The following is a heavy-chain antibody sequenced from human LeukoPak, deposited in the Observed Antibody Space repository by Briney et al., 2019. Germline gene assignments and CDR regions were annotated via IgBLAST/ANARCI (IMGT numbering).Heavy chain of an antibody. J-gene: IGHJ4*02. V-gene: IGHV3-48*03. CDR1: GFTFSSYE. Sequence: PGGSLRLSCAASGFTFSSYEMNWVRQAPGKGLEWVSYISSSGSTIYCADSVKGRFTISRDNAKNSLYLQMNSLRAEDTAVYYCARVTSGSFDYWGQGTLVTVSS. D-gene: IGHD1-26*01. CDR2: ISSSGSTI. CDR3: ARVTSGSFDY.